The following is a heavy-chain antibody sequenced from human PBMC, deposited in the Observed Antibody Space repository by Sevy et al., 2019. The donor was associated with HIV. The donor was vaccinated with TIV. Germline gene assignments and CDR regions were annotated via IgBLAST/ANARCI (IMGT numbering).Heavy chain of an antibody. CDR3: ARGGWGYYYDSSGYPSALDY. Sequence: GGSLRLSCAASGFTFSSYSMNWVRQAPGMGLEWVSYISSSSSTIYYADSVKGRFTISRDNAKNSLYLQMNSLRDEDTAVYYCARGGWGYYYDSSGYPSALDYWGQRTLVTVSS. D-gene: IGHD3-22*01. CDR2: ISSSSSTI. V-gene: IGHV3-48*02. CDR1: GFTFSSYS. J-gene: IGHJ4*02.